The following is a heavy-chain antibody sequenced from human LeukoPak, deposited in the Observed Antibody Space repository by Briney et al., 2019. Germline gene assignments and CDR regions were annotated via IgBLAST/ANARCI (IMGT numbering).Heavy chain of an antibody. J-gene: IGHJ5*02. CDR2: IYTSGST. Sequence: SETLSLTCTVSGGSISSYYWSWIRQPAGKGLEWIGRIYTSGSTNYNPSLKSRVTMSVDTSKNQFSLKLTSVTAADTAVYYSAARLTAAASFDPWGQGTLVTVSS. D-gene: IGHD6-13*01. V-gene: IGHV4-4*07. CDR1: GGSISSYY. CDR3: AARLTAAASFDP.